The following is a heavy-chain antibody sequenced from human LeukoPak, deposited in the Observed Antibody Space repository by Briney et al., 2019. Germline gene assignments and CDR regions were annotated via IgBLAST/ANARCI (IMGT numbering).Heavy chain of an antibody. J-gene: IGHJ4*02. CDR2: IIPIFGTA. CDR3: ATDLF. Sequence: ASVKVSCKVSGYTLTELSMHWVRQAPGKGLEWMGGIIPIFGTANYAQKFQGRVTMTEDTSTDTAYMELSSLRSEDTAVYYCATDLFWGQGTLVTVSS. V-gene: IGHV1-24*01. CDR1: GYTLTELS.